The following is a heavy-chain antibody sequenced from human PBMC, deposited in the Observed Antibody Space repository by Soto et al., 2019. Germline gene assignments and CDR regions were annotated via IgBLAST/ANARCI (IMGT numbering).Heavy chain of an antibody. D-gene: IGHD2-2*01. CDR3: AKSGRDCTSTNCYYYFDS. J-gene: IGHJ4*02. CDR1: GFTFSSCA. CDR2: ISGSGGST. V-gene: IGHV3-23*01. Sequence: GGSLRLSCAASGFTFSSCAMSWVRQAPGKGLEWVSAISGSGGSTYYADSVKGRFTISRDNSKNTLYLQMNSLRVEDTAVYYCAKSGRDCTSTNCYYYFDSWGQGTLVTVSS.